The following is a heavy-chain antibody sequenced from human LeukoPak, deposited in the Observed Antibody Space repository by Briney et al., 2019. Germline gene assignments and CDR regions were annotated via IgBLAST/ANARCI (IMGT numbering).Heavy chain of an antibody. V-gene: IGHV3-11*06. CDR1: GFTFSDYY. D-gene: IGHD3-10*01. CDR2: ISSSSSYT. J-gene: IGHJ4*02. CDR3: ARDAKGDYYGSGSYLHPDY. Sequence: GGSLRLSCAASGFTFSDYYMSWIRQAPGKGLEWVSYISSSSSYTNYADSVKGRFTISGDNAKNSLYLQMNGLRAEDTAVYYCARDAKGDYYGSGSYLHPDYWGQGTLVTVSS.